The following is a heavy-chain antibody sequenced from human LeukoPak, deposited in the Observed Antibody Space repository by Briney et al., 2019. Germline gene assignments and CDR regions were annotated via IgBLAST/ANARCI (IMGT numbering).Heavy chain of an antibody. CDR3: ARGSSDIVVVPAAFRGAFDI. CDR1: GGSISSYY. CDR2: IYYSGSI. D-gene: IGHD2-2*01. V-gene: IGHV4-59*01. J-gene: IGHJ3*02. Sequence: SETLSLTCTVSGGSISSYYWSWIRQPPGKGLEWIGYIYYSGSINYNPSLKSRVTISVDTSKNQFSLKLSSVTAADTAVYYCARGSSDIVVVPAAFRGAFDIWGQGTMVTVSS.